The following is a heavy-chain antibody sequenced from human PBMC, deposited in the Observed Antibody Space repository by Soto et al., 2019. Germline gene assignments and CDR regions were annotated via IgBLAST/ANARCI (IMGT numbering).Heavy chain of an antibody. CDR2: ISGSGGTP. D-gene: IGHD6-13*01. J-gene: IGHJ4*02. V-gene: IGHV3-23*01. CDR3: AMGLAAAGPLDY. CDR1: GFTFSSSA. Sequence: PGGSLRLSCAASGFTFSSSAMSWVRQAPGRGLEWFSTISGSGGTPYYADSVEGRFTISRDNSKNTLYLVLNSLRAEDTAVYYCAMGLAAAGPLDYWGQGTLVTVSS.